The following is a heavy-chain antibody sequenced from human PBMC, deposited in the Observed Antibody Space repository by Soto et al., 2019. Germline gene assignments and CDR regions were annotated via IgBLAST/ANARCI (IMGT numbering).Heavy chain of an antibody. CDR3: ARTISMGIQLWSVPNWFDP. CDR1: GGSISSYY. V-gene: IGHV4-59*01. CDR2: IYFSGST. J-gene: IGHJ5*02. Sequence: SETLSLTCTVSGGSISSYYWGWIRQPPGKGLEWIGYIYFSGSTNYNPSLKSRVTLSVDTSKKQFSPKLSSVTAADTAVYYCARTISMGIQLWSVPNWFDPWGQGHRVTVSS. D-gene: IGHD5-18*01.